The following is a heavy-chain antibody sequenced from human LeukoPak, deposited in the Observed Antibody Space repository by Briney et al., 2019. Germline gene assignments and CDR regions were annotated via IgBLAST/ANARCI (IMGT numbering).Heavy chain of an antibody. CDR2: INPNSGGP. Sequence: GASVKVSCKTSGYSFTGYYIHWVRQAPGQGLEWMGRINPNSGGPNYGQKFQGTVTMTRDTSISTAYLELSNLSSDDTAAYYCVRGYSYGFYFDYWGQGSLVTVSS. CDR3: VRGYSYGFYFDY. D-gene: IGHD5-18*01. J-gene: IGHJ4*02. CDR1: GYSFTGYY. V-gene: IGHV1-2*06.